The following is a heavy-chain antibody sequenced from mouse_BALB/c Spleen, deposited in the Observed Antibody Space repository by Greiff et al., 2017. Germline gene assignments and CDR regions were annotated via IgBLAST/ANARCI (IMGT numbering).Heavy chain of an antibody. Sequence: EVKLVESGPGLVKPSQSLSLTCTVTGYSITSDYAWNWIRQFPGNKLEWMGYISYSGSTSYNPSLKSRISITRDTSKNQFFLQLNSVTTEDTATYYCARGGGHYYGSSYWYFDVWGAGTTVTVSS. V-gene: IGHV3-2*02. CDR3: ARGGGHYYGSSYWYFDV. D-gene: IGHD1-1*01. CDR2: ISYSGST. J-gene: IGHJ1*01. CDR1: GYSITSDYA.